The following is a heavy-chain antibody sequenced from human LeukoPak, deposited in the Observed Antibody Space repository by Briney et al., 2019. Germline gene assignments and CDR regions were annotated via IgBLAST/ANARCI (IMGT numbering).Heavy chain of an antibody. CDR3: ARGDSSGYYRHDAFDI. Sequence: SETLSLTCTVSGGSISSYYWSWIRQPPGKGLEWIGYIYYSGSTNYNPSLKSRVTISVDTSKNQFSLKLSSVTAADTAVYYCARGDSSGYYRHDAFDIWGQGTMVTVSS. CDR2: IYYSGST. J-gene: IGHJ3*02. D-gene: IGHD3-22*01. V-gene: IGHV4-59*12. CDR1: GGSISSYY.